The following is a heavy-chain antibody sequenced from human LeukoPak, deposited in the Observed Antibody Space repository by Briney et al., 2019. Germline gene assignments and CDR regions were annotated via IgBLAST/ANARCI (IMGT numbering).Heavy chain of an antibody. CDR2: IYSSGNT. CDR3: AREGSSSWDDAFDI. V-gene: IGHV4-59*12. CDR1: GGSISNYY. J-gene: IGHJ3*02. D-gene: IGHD6-13*01. Sequence: KPSETLSLTCTVSGGSISNYYWSWIRQPPGKGLEWIAYIYSSGNTNYNPSLKGRVIISVDTPKNQFSLKVYSVTAADTAVYYCAREGSSSWDDAFDIWGQGTMVTVSS.